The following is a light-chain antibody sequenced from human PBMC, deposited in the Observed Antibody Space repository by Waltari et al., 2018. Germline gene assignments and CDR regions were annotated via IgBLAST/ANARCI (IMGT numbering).Light chain of an antibody. V-gene: IGLV2-23*02. Sequence: QSGLAQPASASGSPGQSITITCPGTSSDVGNYNLVSWYQQRPGKAPRHLIYEVTKRATRTSVRFSASKSVNAASLSISGLQAQEDEADYYCCSYVGLGTYVFGTGTKVTV. J-gene: IGLJ1*01. CDR3: CSYVGLGTYV. CDR2: EVT. CDR1: SSDVGNYNL.